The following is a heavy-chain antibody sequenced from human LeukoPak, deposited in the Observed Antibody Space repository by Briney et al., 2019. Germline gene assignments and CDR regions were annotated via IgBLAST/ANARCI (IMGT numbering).Heavy chain of an antibody. CDR3: ARENDAFDI. CDR2: IIPIFGTA. CDR1: GGTFSSYA. J-gene: IGHJ3*02. V-gene: IGHV1-69*05. Sequence: SLKVSCKPSGGTFSSYAISWVRQAPGQGLEWMGGIIPIFGTANFAHKFQGRATITTNESTSTAYMELSSLRSEDTAVYYCARENDAFDIWGQGTMVTVSS.